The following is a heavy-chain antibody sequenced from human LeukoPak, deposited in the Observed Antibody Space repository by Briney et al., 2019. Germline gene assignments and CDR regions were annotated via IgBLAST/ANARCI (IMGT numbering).Heavy chain of an antibody. V-gene: IGHV4-59*01. CDR2: IYYSGST. CDR1: GGSISSYY. Sequence: SETLSLTCTVSGGSISSYYWSWIRQPPGKGLEWIGYIYYSGSTNYNPSLKSRVTISVDTSKNQFSLKLSSVTAADTAVYYCARFGARLYWGQGTLVTVSS. J-gene: IGHJ4*02. D-gene: IGHD3-10*01. CDR3: ARFGARLY.